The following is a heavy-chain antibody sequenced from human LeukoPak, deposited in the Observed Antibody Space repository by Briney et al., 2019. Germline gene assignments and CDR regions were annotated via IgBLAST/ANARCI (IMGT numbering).Heavy chain of an antibody. CDR1: GYTFTDYY. CDR3: ARRSDGYDSSAYYH. Sequence: ASVKVSCKASGYTFTDYYLHWVRQATGQGLEWMGWVNPNSGNTGYAQKFQGRVTMTMDPSISTAYMELSSLRSEDTAVYYCARRSDGYDSSAYYHWGQGTLVTVSS. CDR2: VNPNSGNT. J-gene: IGHJ4*02. V-gene: IGHV1-8*02. D-gene: IGHD3-22*01.